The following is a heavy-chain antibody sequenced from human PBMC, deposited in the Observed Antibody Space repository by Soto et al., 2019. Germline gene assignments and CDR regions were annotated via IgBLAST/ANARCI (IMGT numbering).Heavy chain of an antibody. V-gene: IGHV5-10-1*01. J-gene: IGHJ5*02. D-gene: IGHD3-10*01. Sequence: GESLKISCKGSGYSFTSYWISWVRQMPGKGLEWIGRIDPSDSYTNYSPSFQGHVTISADKSISTAYLQWSSLKASDTGMYYCARFYGSGRAWFDPWGQGTLVTVSS. CDR3: ARFYGSGRAWFDP. CDR1: GYSFTSYW. CDR2: IDPSDSYT.